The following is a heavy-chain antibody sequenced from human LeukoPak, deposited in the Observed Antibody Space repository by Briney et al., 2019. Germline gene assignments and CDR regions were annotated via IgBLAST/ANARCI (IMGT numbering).Heavy chain of an antibody. CDR2: MNRNSGNT. CDR3: ARYFDWLDYYMDV. D-gene: IGHD3-9*01. CDR1: GYTFTAYY. V-gene: IGHV1-8*02. J-gene: IGHJ6*03. Sequence: ASVKVSCKASGYTFTAYYIHWVRQATGQGLEWMGWMNRNSGNTGYAQKFQGRVTMTRNTSISTAYMELSSLRSEDTAVYYCARYFDWLDYYMDVWGKGTTVTVSS.